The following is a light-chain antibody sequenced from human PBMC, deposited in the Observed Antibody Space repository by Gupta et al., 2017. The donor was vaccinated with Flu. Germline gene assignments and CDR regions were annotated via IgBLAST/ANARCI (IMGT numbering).Light chain of an antibody. V-gene: IGKV3-15*01. CDR2: GAS. Sequence: EIVMTQSPATLSVSPGERATLSCRANQSVNSQLAWYQQKPGQAPRLLIYGASTRATGVPASFSGSGSGTQFTLTISSLQSEDFAIYYCQQYDNWPPFTFGPGTTVDIK. CDR3: QQYDNWPPFT. J-gene: IGKJ3*01. CDR1: QSVNSQ.